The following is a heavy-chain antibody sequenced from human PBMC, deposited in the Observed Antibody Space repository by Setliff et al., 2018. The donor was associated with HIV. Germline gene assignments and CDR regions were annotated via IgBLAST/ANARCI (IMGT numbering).Heavy chain of an antibody. V-gene: IGHV4-4*08. J-gene: IGHJ4*02. D-gene: IGHD3-16*01. CDR2: IFISGIT. Sequence: TLSLTCTVSGDSISSYYWTWIRQPPGKGLEWIGYIFISGITNYNPSLKSRVTISVDSSKNQFSLHLSSVTAADTAVYYCARGMIWGAYYFFDFWGQGAQVTVSS. CDR3: ARGMIWGAYYFFDF. CDR1: GDSISSYY.